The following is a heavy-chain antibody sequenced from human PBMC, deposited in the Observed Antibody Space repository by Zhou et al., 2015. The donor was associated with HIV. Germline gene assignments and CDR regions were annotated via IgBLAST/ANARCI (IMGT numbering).Heavy chain of an antibody. J-gene: IGHJ4*02. CDR1: GGTFSSYA. CDR3: ARGVTVRPTGYDILTGKGGGPYFDY. V-gene: IGHV1-69*01. Sequence: QVQLVQSGAEVKKPGSSVKVSCKASGGTFSSYAISWVRQAPGQGLEWMGGIIPIFGTANYAQKFQGRVTITADESTSTAYMELSSLRSEDTAVYYCARGVTVRPTGYDILTGKGGGPYFDYWGQGTLVTVSS. CDR2: IIPIFGTA. D-gene: IGHD3-9*01.